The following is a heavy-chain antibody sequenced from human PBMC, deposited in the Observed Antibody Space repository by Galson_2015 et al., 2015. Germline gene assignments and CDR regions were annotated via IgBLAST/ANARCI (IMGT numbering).Heavy chain of an antibody. Sequence: SLRLSCAASGFGFSSYWMTWVRQAPGKGLEWVANIKQDGNEKYYADSVKGRFTIFRDNAKNSPHLQMNGLRDEDTAVYYSARDPWRGSYKVFYFDYWCQGTLVTLSS. J-gene: IGHJ4*02. V-gene: IGHV3-7*01. CDR3: ARDPWRGSYKVFYFDY. CDR1: GFGFSSYW. CDR2: IKQDGNEK. D-gene: IGHD1-26*01.